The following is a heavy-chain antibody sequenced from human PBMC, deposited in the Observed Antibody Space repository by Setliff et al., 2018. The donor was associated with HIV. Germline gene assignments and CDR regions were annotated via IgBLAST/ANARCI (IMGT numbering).Heavy chain of an antibody. D-gene: IGHD2-21*02. CDR3: ARYLFCGGDCYSGFDY. Sequence: SETLSLTCTVSGGSINNYYWSWIRQPPGKGLEWNGYIYYSGSTNYNPSLKSRVTISLDTSKNQFSLRLTSVTAADTVVYYCARYLFCGGDCYSGFDYWGQGTLVTVSS. CDR1: GGSINNYY. CDR2: IYYSGST. J-gene: IGHJ4*02. V-gene: IGHV4-59*01.